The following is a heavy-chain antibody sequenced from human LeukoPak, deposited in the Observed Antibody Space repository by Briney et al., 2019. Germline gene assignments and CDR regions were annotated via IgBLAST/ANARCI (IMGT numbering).Heavy chain of an antibody. D-gene: IGHD6-13*01. CDR2: IYYSGST. CDR3: ARARIAEDYYYYYMDV. CDR1: GGSISSSSYY. J-gene: IGHJ6*03. Sequence: SETLSLTCTVSGGSISSSSYYWGWIRQPPGKGLEWIGSIYYSGSTYYNPSLKSRVTISVDTSKNQFSLKLSSVTAADTAVYYCARARIAEDYYYYYMDVWGKGTTVTVSS. V-gene: IGHV4-39*07.